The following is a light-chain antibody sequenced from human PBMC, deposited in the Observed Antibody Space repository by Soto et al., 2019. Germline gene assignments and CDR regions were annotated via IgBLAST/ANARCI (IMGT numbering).Light chain of an antibody. J-gene: IGKJ5*01. CDR2: DAS. Sequence: QLTQSPSFHSASLGDRVTITFRASQGISSYLAWFQQKPGRAPNLLIYDASSLESGVPQRFSGSGSGTHFTLTITGLQPADFATYYCQQNFSIPITFGQGTRLEIK. CDR1: QGISSY. V-gene: IGKV1-13*02. CDR3: QQNFSIPIT.